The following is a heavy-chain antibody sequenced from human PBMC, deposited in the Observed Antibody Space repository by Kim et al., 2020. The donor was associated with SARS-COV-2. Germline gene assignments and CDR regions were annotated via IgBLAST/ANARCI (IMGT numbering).Heavy chain of an antibody. CDR3: VGGDNTIRPYYFDY. V-gene: IGHV3-30*04. J-gene: IGHJ4*02. Sequence: GGSLRLSCAASGFTFSNYAMHWVRQAPGKGLEWVAVISSDGRNKYYADSVKGRFTVSRDNSKNTLYLQVNSLRADDTAVYYCVGGDNTIRPYYFDYWGQGTLVTVSS. CDR1: GFTFSNYA. CDR2: ISSDGRNK. D-gene: IGHD2-21*01.